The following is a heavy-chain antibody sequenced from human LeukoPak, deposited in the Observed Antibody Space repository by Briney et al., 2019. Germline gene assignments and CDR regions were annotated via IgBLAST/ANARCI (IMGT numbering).Heavy chain of an antibody. CDR3: ARVRIAVSGTTDFDY. CDR1: GGSFSGYY. J-gene: IGHJ4*02. V-gene: IGHV4-34*01. Sequence: SETLSLTCAVYGGSFSGYYWSWIRQPPGKGVEWIGEINNSGSTNYNPSLTSRVTISEDTSKNQFSLKLSSVTAADTAVYCCARVRIAVSGTTDFDYWGQGTLVTVSS. CDR2: INNSGST. D-gene: IGHD6-19*01.